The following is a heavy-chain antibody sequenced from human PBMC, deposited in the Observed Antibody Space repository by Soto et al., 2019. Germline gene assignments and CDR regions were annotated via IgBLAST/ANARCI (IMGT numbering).Heavy chain of an antibody. Sequence: QVQLVQSGAEVKKPGASVKVSRKASGYTFTGYYMHWVRQAPGQGLEWMGWINPNSGGTNYAQKFQGWVTMTRDTSISTAYMELSRLRSDDTAVYYCARETLDRYYYDSSGYYSHDAFDIWGQGTMVTVSS. CDR3: ARETLDRYYYDSSGYYSHDAFDI. J-gene: IGHJ3*02. CDR1: GYTFTGYY. V-gene: IGHV1-2*04. D-gene: IGHD3-22*01. CDR2: INPNSGGT.